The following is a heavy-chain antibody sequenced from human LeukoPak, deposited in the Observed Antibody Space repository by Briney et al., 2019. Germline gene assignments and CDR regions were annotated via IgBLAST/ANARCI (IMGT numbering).Heavy chain of an antibody. Sequence: ASVKVSRKASGYTFNSYGITGVPQAPAQGLEWMGWISVYNGNRNYAQKFQGRVTMTTDTSTSTAYMEVRSLRSDDTAVYYCARVKSAQWLVGFNFDYWGQGTLVTVSS. D-gene: IGHD6-19*01. V-gene: IGHV1-18*01. J-gene: IGHJ4*02. CDR2: ISVYNGNR. CDR1: GYTFNSYG. CDR3: ARVKSAQWLVGFNFDY.